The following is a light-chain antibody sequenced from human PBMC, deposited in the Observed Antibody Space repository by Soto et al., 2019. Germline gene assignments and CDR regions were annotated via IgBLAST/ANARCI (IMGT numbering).Light chain of an antibody. CDR3: QQYDNLSWT. J-gene: IGKJ1*01. CDR1: QSISGTF. V-gene: IGKV3-20*01. Sequence: VLTQSPDTLSLPPGERATLSCRAGQSISGTFLNWYQQKPGQAPRLLIYGASNRATGTPDRFSGSGSVTDFTLTNSRLEPEDFAVYFCQQYDNLSWTFGQGTKVDIK. CDR2: GAS.